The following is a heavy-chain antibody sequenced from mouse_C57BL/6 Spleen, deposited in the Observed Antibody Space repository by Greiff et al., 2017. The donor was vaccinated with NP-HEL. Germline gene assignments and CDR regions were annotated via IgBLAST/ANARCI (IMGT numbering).Heavy chain of an antibody. CDR1: GFTFSSYA. V-gene: IGHV5-4*01. Sequence: EVKLVESGGGLVKPGGSLKLSCAASGFTFSSYAMSWVRQTPEKRLEWVATISDGGSYTYYPDNVKGRFTISRDNAKNNLYLQMSQLKSEDTAMYYCARDTRDRRYFDYWGQGTTLTVSS. CDR3: ARDTRDRRYFDY. D-gene: IGHD3-3*01. J-gene: IGHJ2*01. CDR2: ISDGGSYT.